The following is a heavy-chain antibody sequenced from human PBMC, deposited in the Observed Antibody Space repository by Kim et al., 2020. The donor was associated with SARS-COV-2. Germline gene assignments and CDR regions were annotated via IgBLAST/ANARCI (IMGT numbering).Heavy chain of an antibody. CDR2: ITTDVDT. J-gene: IGHJ6*01. Sequence: GGSLRLSCAASGFTVNSNSISWVRQAPGKGLEWIAAITTDVDTIYRDSVRGRLTVSDDNSNNTAFFQISSLRADDTAANYFATDEGGVGWNLDVWGQAT. CDR1: GFTVNSNS. D-gene: IGHD1-7*01. CDR3: ATDEGGVGWNLDV. V-gene: IGHV3-53*01.